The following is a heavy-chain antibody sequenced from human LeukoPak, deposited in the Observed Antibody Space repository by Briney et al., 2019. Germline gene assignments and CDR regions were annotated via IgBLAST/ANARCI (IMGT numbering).Heavy chain of an antibody. Sequence: GASVKVSCKASGYTFTNYGISWVRQAPGQGLEWMGWISAYNGNTNYAQKLQGRVTKTTDTSTNTAYMELRSLRSDDTAVYYCARDRATDREQNWFDPWGQGTLVTVSS. D-gene: IGHD5-24*01. CDR2: ISAYNGNT. V-gene: IGHV1-18*01. CDR1: GYTFTNYG. J-gene: IGHJ5*02. CDR3: ARDRATDREQNWFDP.